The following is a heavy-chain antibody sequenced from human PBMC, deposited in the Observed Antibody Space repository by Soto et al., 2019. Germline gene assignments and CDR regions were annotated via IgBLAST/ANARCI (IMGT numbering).Heavy chain of an antibody. CDR2: IIPIFGTA. CDR1: GYTLTELS. D-gene: IGHD2-15*01. J-gene: IGHJ3*02. CDR3: ARVVEGGGFVAFDI. Sequence: RASVKVSCKVSGYTLTELSMHWVRQAPGQGLEWMGGIIPIFGTANYAQKFQGRVTITADESTSTAYMELSSLRSEDTAVYYCARVVEGGGFVAFDIWGQGTMVTVSS. V-gene: IGHV1-69*13.